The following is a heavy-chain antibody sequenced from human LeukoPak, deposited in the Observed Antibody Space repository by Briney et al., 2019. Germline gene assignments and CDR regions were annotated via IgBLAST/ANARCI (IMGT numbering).Heavy chain of an antibody. D-gene: IGHD1-26*01. V-gene: IGHV3-74*01. Sequence: GGSLRLSCAASRFTFSNYWMHWVRQAPGKGLVWVSRINSDGSSISYADSVKGRFTISRDNAKNTLYLQMNSLRAEDTSVYYCAKLREWELPDLFDYWGQGTLVTVSS. CDR3: AKLREWELPDLFDY. J-gene: IGHJ4*02. CDR1: RFTFSNYW. CDR2: INSDGSSI.